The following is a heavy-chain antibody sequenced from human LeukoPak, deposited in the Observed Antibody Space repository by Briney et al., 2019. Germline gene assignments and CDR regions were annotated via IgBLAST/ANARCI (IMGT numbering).Heavy chain of an antibody. CDR1: GYIFTNYD. CDR2: ISPYNGDT. CDR3: TRATGGLSDY. D-gene: IGHD1-1*01. Sequence: ASVKVSCKTSGYIFTNYDINWVRQAPGQGLEWMGWISPYNGDTKYAQKFQDRVTMSTDTSTSTTYMELRSLRSDDTAVHYCTRATGGLSDYWGQGTLVTVSS. J-gene: IGHJ4*02. V-gene: IGHV1-18*04.